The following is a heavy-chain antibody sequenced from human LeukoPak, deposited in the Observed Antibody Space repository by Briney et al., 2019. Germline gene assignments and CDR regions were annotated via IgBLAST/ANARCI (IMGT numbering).Heavy chain of an antibody. CDR2: INHSGST. V-gene: IGHV4-34*01. D-gene: IGHD5-24*01. CDR1: GGPFSGYY. J-gene: IGHJ5*02. Sequence: SETLSLTCAVYGGPFSGYYWSWIRQPPGKGLEWIGEINHSGSTNYNPSLKSRVTISVDTSKNQFSLKLSSVTAADTAVYYCARDGYNSNWFDPWGQGTLVTVSS. CDR3: ARDGYNSNWFDP.